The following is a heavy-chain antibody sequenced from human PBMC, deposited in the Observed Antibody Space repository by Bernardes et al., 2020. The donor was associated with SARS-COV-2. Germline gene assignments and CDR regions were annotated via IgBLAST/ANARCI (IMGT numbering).Heavy chain of an antibody. CDR3: AKRTFSGIYYSTIDY. CDR2: IWHDGSDK. D-gene: IGHD3-10*01. CDR1: GFTFRTHG. V-gene: IGHV3-33*06. J-gene: IGHJ4*02. Sequence: GSLRLSCAASGFTFRTHGMHWVRQAPGKGLEWVALIWHDGSDKYYADSVKDRFTVSRDNSKNTLYLQVNSLRAEDAAVYYCAKRTFSGIYYSTIDYWGQGTLVTVSS.